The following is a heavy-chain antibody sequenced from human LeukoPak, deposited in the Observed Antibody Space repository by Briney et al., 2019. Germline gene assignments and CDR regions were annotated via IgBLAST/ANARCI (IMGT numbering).Heavy chain of an antibody. D-gene: IGHD4/OR15-4a*01. J-gene: IGHJ4*02. Sequence: GGSLRLSCAASGFPFSSYAMSWARKAPGKGLEWVSGNSGSGGSTNYAEYVKGRFTISRDNSKNTLYLQMNSLRAEDTAVYYCAKDGINALTYYFDCWGQGTLVTVSS. V-gene: IGHV3-23*01. CDR2: NSGSGGST. CDR1: GFPFSSYA. CDR3: AKDGINALTYYFDC.